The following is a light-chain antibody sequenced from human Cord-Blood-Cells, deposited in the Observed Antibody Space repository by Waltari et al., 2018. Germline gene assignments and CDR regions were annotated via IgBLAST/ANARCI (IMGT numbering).Light chain of an antibody. Sequence: DIVMTQSPDSLAVSLGERATINCKSSQSVLYSSNNKNYLAWYQKKPGTPPKLLIYWASTRESGVPDRFSGSGSGTDFTLTISSLQAEDVAVYYCQQYYSTPWTFGQGTKVEIK. V-gene: IGKV4-1*01. J-gene: IGKJ1*01. CDR1: QSVLYSSNNKNY. CDR3: QQYYSTPWT. CDR2: WAS.